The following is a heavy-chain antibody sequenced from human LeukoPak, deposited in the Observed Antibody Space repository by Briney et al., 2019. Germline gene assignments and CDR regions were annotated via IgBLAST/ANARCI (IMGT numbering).Heavy chain of an antibody. CDR1: GFTFSSYS. D-gene: IGHD3-3*01. Sequence: SGGSLRLSCAASGFTFSSYSMNWVRQAPGKGLEWVSSISSSSSYIYYADSVKGRFTISRDNAKNSLYLQMNSLRAEDTAVYYCARAPSVLRFLEWLNYFDYWGQGTLVTVSS. V-gene: IGHV3-21*01. CDR2: ISSSSSYI. J-gene: IGHJ4*02. CDR3: ARAPSVLRFLEWLNYFDY.